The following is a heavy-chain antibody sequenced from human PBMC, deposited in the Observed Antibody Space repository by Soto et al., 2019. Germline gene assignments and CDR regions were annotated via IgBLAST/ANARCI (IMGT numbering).Heavy chain of an antibody. CDR2: FIPILDMA. CDR1: GGTFNTYT. CDR3: AITYCRDNSCPRDFDF. J-gene: IGHJ4*02. D-gene: IGHD2-21*01. V-gene: IGHV1-69*02. Sequence: QVQVVQSGAEVKKPESSVKVSCKPSGGTFNTYTVNWVRLAPGHGLEWMGRFIPILDMANYAQKFQDRVTIPGDRYTFTAYMELNRLTSDRTGVYYCAITYCRDNSCPRDFDFWGPGTRVTVSS.